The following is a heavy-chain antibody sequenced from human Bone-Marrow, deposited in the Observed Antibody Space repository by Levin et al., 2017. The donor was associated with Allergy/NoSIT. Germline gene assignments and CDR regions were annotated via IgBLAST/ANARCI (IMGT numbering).Heavy chain of an antibody. V-gene: IGHV5-51*01. D-gene: IGHD3-22*01. CDR3: AKGSDTSGYYFDY. Sequence: GGSLRLSCKTSSDSSANYWIGWVRQMPGKGLEWMGIIYPGDSDTRYNPSFQAQVTISADKSINTASLQWSSLRTSDTATYYCAKGSDTSGYYFDYWGQGTLVTVSS. CDR2: IYPGDSDT. J-gene: IGHJ4*02. CDR1: SDSSANYW.